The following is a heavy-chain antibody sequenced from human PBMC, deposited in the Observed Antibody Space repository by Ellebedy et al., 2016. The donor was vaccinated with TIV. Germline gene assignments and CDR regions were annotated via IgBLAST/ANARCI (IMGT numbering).Heavy chain of an antibody. CDR3: ARGDPYGSGSYYSIPDY. V-gene: IGHV4-59*01. Sequence: MPGGSLRLSCTVSGGSISSYYWSWIRQPPGKGLEWIGYIYYSGSTNYNPSLKSRVTISVDTSKNQFSLKLSSVTAADTAVYYCARGDPYGSGSYYSIPDYWGQGTLVTVSS. CDR1: GGSISSYY. D-gene: IGHD3-10*01. CDR2: IYYSGST. J-gene: IGHJ4*02.